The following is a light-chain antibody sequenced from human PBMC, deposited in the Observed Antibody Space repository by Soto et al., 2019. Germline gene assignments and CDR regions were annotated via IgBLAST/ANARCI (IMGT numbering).Light chain of an antibody. CDR2: VTS. Sequence: EIVLTQSPGILSLSPGARATLSCRASQTVAYTSLAWYQQRPGQAPRLLIYVTSTRATGTQDRFIGSGSGIAFTLTISRLEPEDFAEYYCQQYVTTPRTFGQGNKVE. CDR3: QQYVTTPRT. V-gene: IGKV3-20*01. J-gene: IGKJ1*01. CDR1: QTVAYTS.